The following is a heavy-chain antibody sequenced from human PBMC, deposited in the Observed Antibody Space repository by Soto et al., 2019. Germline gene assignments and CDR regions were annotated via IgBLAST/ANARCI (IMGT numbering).Heavy chain of an antibody. J-gene: IGHJ4*02. V-gene: IGHV3-72*01. CDR3: VRLKYSSGWYLDY. D-gene: IGHD6-19*01. Sequence: EVQLVESGGSLVQPGGSLRLSCAASGFTFSDHYIDWVRQAPGKGLEWVGRTRNKANSYTTEYAASVKGRFTISRDDSKNSLYLQMNSLITEDTAVYYCVRLKYSSGWYLDYWGQGTLVTVSS. CDR1: GFTFSDHY. CDR2: TRNKANSYTT.